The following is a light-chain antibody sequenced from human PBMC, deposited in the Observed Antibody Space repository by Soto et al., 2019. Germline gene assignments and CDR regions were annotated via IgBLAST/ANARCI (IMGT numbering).Light chain of an antibody. CDR2: DAT. J-gene: IGKJ5*01. Sequence: EFVLTQSPATLSLSPGERANLSCRASQSVSSYLAWYQQKPGQAPRLLIYDATNRATGIPARFSGTGSGTDFTLTINNLEPEDFAVYYCQVRTNWSIAFGRGTRLETK. CDR3: QVRTNWSIA. CDR1: QSVSSY. V-gene: IGKV3-11*01.